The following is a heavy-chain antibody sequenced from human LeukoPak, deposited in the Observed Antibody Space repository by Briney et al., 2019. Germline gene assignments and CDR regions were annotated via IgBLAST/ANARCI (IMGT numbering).Heavy chain of an antibody. V-gene: IGHV3-53*01. CDR3: ARSYSSGSYYYYGMDV. J-gene: IGHJ6*02. CDR2: IYSGGST. Sequence: SGGSLRLSCAASGFTVSSNYMSWVRQAPGKGLEWVSVIYSGGSTYYADSVKGRFTISRDNSKNTLYLQMNSLRAEDTAVYYCARSYSSGSYYYYGMDVWGQGTTVTVS. D-gene: IGHD6-19*01. CDR1: GFTVSSNY.